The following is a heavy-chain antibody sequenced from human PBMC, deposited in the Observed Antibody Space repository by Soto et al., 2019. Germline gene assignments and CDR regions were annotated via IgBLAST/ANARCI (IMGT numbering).Heavy chain of an antibody. J-gene: IGHJ4*02. Sequence: SGPTLVNPTQTLTLTCTFSGFSLNTRGVGVGWIRQPPGKALEWLALIYWDDDKRYNPSLKSRLTVTKETSKTQVVLTMTNMDPMDTATYYCARDISGKYGFDYWGQGTLVTVSS. CDR1: GFSLNTRGVG. V-gene: IGHV2-5*02. D-gene: IGHD5-12*01. CDR2: IYWDDDK. CDR3: ARDISGKYGFDY.